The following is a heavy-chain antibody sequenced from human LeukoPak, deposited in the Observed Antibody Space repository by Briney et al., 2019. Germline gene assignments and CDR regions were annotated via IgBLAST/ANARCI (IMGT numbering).Heavy chain of an antibody. Sequence: SETLSLTCTVSGGSISSYYWSWIRQPPGKGLEWIGYIYYSGSTSYNPSLKSRVTISVDTSKNQFSLKLSSVTAADTAVYYCARGDSGYYQGYWGQGTLVTVSS. D-gene: IGHD3-22*01. CDR2: IYYSGST. V-gene: IGHV4-59*01. CDR1: GGSISSYY. J-gene: IGHJ4*02. CDR3: ARGDSGYYQGY.